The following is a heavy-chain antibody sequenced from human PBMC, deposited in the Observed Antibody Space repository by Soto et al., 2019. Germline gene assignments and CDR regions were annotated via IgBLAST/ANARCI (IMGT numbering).Heavy chain of an antibody. J-gene: IGHJ4*02. Sequence: QVQLVQSGAEVKKPGASMKVSCKASGYTFTTYAIHWVRQAPGQRLEWMGWINAGNGNTKYSQKFQARVTITRDTSASTAYMELSSLRSEDTAVYYCARRLPAWFGERPLDYWGQGTLVTVSS. D-gene: IGHD3-10*01. V-gene: IGHV1-3*01. CDR1: GYTFTTYA. CDR3: ARRLPAWFGERPLDY. CDR2: INAGNGNT.